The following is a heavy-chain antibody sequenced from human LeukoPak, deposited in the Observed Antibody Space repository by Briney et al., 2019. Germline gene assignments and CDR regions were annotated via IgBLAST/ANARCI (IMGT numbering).Heavy chain of an antibody. CDR3: TTYKVTTAFDL. CDR2: IKSKIDGETT. D-gene: IGHD4-17*01. Sequence: GGSLRLSCAASGFSFSNAWMTWVRQAPGKGLGWVGRIKSKIDGETTDYTEPVKGRFTISRDVSKNTLYLQMNSLKSEDTAVYYCTTYKVTTAFDLWGRGTLVTVSS. CDR1: GFSFSNAW. J-gene: IGHJ2*01. V-gene: IGHV3-15*01.